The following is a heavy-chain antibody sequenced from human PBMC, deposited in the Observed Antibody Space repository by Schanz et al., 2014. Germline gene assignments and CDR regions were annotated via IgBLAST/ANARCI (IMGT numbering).Heavy chain of an antibody. CDR1: GFTFSAYA. J-gene: IGHJ3*02. V-gene: IGHV3-23*01. D-gene: IGHD3-10*01. CDR3: AKGRFGELSAFDI. CDR2: ISGSGGST. Sequence: DVQLLESGGGLVQPGGSLRLSCAASGFTFSAYAMPWVRQIPGKGLEWVSAISGSGGSTYYADSVKGRFTISRDNSKNTLYLQMNSLRAEDTAVYYCAKGRFGELSAFDIWGQGTMVTVSS.